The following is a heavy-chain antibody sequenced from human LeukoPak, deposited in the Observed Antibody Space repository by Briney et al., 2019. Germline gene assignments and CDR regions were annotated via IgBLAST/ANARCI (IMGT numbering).Heavy chain of an antibody. D-gene: IGHD3-16*01. CDR2: ISSSSSYI. CDR1: GFTFSSYS. V-gene: IGHV3-21*01. CDR3: ARDNPLYNWFDP. Sequence: GGSLRLPCAASGFTFSSYSMNWVRQAPGKGLEWVSSISSSSSYIYYAGSVKGRFTISRDNAKNSLYLQMNSLRAEDTAVYYCARDNPLYNWFDPWGQGTLVTVSS. J-gene: IGHJ5*02.